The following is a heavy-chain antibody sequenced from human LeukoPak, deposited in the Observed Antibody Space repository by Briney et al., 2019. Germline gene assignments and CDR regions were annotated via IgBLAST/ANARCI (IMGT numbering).Heavy chain of an antibody. V-gene: IGHV3-7*03. CDR1: GFTFSSYW. D-gene: IGHD3-10*01. CDR3: ARDRGSSALYFDY. CDR2: IKQDGSEK. Sequence: GGSLRLSCAASGFTFSSYWMSWVRQAPGKRLEWVANIKQDGSEKYYVDSVKGRFTISRDNAKNSLYLQMNSLRAEDTAVYYCARDRGSSALYFDYWGQGTLVTVSS. J-gene: IGHJ4*02.